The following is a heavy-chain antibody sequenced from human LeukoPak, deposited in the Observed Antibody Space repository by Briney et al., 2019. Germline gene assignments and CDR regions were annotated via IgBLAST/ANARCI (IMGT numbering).Heavy chain of an antibody. Sequence: GASVKVSCKASGYTFTGYYTHWVRQAPGQGLEWMGWINPNSGGTNSAQQFQGRVTLTRDTSISTAYMELSRLRSDDTAVYYCARDLGYYDRLDQFDCWGQGTLVTVFS. CDR2: INPNSGGT. J-gene: IGHJ4*02. CDR3: ARDLGYYDRLDQFDC. V-gene: IGHV1-2*02. CDR1: GYTFTGYY. D-gene: IGHD3-22*01.